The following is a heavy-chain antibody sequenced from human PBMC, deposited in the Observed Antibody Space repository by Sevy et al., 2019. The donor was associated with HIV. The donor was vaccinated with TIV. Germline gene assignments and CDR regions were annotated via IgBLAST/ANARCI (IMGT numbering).Heavy chain of an antibody. CDR3: TTAIAVAGYYYYYGMDV. D-gene: IGHD6-19*01. J-gene: IGHJ6*02. V-gene: IGHV3-15*01. CDR2: IKSKTDGGTT. CDR1: GFTFSNAW. Sequence: GGSLRLSCAASGFTFSNAWMSWVRQAPGKGLEWVGRIKSKTDGGTTDYAAPVKGRFTISRDDSKHTLYLQMNSLKTEDTAVYYCTTAIAVAGYYYYYGMDVWGQGTTVTVSS.